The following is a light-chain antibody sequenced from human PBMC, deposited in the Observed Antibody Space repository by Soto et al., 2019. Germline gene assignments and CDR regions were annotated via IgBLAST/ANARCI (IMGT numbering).Light chain of an antibody. J-gene: IGKJ4*01. CDR2: AAS. CDR1: QGISSY. CDR3: QQLNSYLLT. Sequence: IQLTQSPSSLSASVGDRVTITCRASQGISSYLAWYQQKPGKAPKLLIYAASTLQSGVPSRFSGSGSGTDFTLNISSLQPEDFATYYCQQLNSYLLTFGGGTKWIS. V-gene: IGKV1-9*01.